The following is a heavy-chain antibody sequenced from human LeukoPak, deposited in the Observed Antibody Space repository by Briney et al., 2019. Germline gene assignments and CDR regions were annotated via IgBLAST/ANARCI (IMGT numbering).Heavy chain of an antibody. V-gene: IGHV4-34*01. CDR1: GGSFSGYY. Sequence: SETLSLTCAVYGGSFSGYYWSWIRQPPGKGLEWIGEINHSGSTNYNPSLKSRATISVDTSKNQFSLKLSSVTAADTAVYYCARDRGYYDSSGYSDWGQGTLVTVSS. CDR2: INHSGST. J-gene: IGHJ4*02. D-gene: IGHD3-22*01. CDR3: ARDRGYYDSSGYSD.